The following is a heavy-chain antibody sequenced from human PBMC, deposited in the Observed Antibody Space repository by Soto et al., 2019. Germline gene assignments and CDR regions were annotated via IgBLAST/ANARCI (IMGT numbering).Heavy chain of an antibody. Sequence: QVQLVQSGAEVKKPGSPVKVSCKASGGTFSRYGISWVRQAPGQGLEWMGGIIPIFGTANYAQKFQGRVTITADESTRTAYMELSSLRSEDTAVYYFARARNDNYSYGMEVWGQGPTVTVSS. CDR3: ARARNDNYSYGMEV. CDR1: GGTFSRYG. D-gene: IGHD3-22*01. V-gene: IGHV1-69*12. CDR2: IIPIFGTA. J-gene: IGHJ6*01.